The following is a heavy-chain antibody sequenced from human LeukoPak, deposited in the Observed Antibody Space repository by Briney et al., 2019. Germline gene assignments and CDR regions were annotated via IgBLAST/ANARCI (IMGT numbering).Heavy chain of an antibody. D-gene: IGHD6-19*01. CDR1: GFSFSSYD. V-gene: IGHV3-13*01. CDR3: ARAVAGTDEIDS. CDR2: IGSGVDT. J-gene: IGHJ4*02. Sequence: GGSLRLSCAGSGFSFSSYDMLWVRQATGKGLEWVSAIGSGVDTYYAGSVKGRFTISRESAKNSLYLQMNSLSAGDTAVYFCARAVAGTDEIDSWGQGTLVTVSS.